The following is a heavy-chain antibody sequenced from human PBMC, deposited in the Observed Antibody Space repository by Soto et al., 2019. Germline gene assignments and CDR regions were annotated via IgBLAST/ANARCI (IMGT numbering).Heavy chain of an antibody. Sequence: PGGSLRLSCAASGFTFSSYAMSWVRQSPGKGLEWVSAISGSGGSTYYADSVKGRFTISRDNSKNTLYLQMNSLRAEDTAVYYCAKTPFTKSHPYTYYFDYWGQGTLVTVSS. CDR3: AKTPFTKSHPYTYYFDY. CDR1: GFTFSSYA. D-gene: IGHD2-2*02. J-gene: IGHJ4*02. CDR2: ISGSGGST. V-gene: IGHV3-23*01.